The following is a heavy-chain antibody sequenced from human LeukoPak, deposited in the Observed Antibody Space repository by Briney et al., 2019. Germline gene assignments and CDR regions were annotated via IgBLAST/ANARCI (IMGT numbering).Heavy chain of an antibody. CDR3: VKDSPPRYSGSPPAY. J-gene: IGHJ4*02. V-gene: IGHV3-23*01. CDR1: GITFSSRA. CDR2: ISSTGGGA. D-gene: IGHD1-26*01. Sequence: PGGSLRLSCVVSGITFSSRAMSWVRQAPGKGLEWVSAISSTGGGAYYADSVKGRFTISRDNSKNTLSLQMNNLSAEDTAVYYCVKDSPPRYSGSPPAYWGQGTLVTVSS.